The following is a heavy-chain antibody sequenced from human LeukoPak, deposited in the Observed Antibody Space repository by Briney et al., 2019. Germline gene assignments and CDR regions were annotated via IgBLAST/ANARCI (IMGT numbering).Heavy chain of an antibody. Sequence: GGSPRLSCAASGFTFSSYAMSWVRQAPGKGLEGVSAISGSGGSTYYADSVKGRFTISRDNSKNTLYLQMNSLRAEDTAVYYCAKHYYDSSGYYRKLNYFDYWGQGTLVTVSS. CDR2: ISGSGGST. J-gene: IGHJ4*02. D-gene: IGHD3-22*01. CDR1: GFTFSSYA. V-gene: IGHV3-23*01. CDR3: AKHYYDSSGYYRKLNYFDY.